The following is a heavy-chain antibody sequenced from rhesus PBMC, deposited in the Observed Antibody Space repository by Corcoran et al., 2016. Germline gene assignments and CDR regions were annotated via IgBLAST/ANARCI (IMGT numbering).Heavy chain of an antibody. Sequence: EVQLVQSGAEVKKPGASVKISCKASGYTFTDYYLHWVRQAPGKGLEWMGRVDPDDGEQIHAQKFQVRVTITADTSTDPAYMELSSLRSEDTAVYYCATDRKYCSSTYCASDYWGQGVLVTVSS. D-gene: IGHD2-15*01. CDR2: VDPDDGEQ. CDR1: GYTFTDYY. J-gene: IGHJ4*01. V-gene: IGHV1-111*02. CDR3: ATDRKYCSSTYCASDY.